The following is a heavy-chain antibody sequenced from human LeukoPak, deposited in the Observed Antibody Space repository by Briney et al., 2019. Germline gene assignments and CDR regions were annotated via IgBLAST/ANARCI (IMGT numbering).Heavy chain of an antibody. J-gene: IGHJ3*02. CDR3: ARSGYSNNWDDALDI. Sequence: GGSLRLSCAASGFTFSSYSMNWVRQAPGKGLEWVSSISSSSSYIYYADSVKGRFTISRDSSENTVHLQMDSLRVEDTAVYYCARSGYSNNWDDALDIWGQGTMVTVSS. D-gene: IGHD1-20*01. CDR2: ISSSSSYI. V-gene: IGHV3-21*01. CDR1: GFTFSSYS.